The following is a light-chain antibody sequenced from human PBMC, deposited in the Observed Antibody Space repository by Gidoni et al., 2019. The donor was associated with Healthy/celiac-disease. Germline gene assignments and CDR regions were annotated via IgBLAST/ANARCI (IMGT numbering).Light chain of an antibody. CDR1: QSVSSSY. CDR2: GAS. CDR3: QQYGSSPPGLT. J-gene: IGKJ4*01. V-gene: IGKV3-20*01. Sequence: EIVLTQSPGTLSLSPGERATLSCRASQSVSSSYLAWYQQKPGQAPRLLIYGASSRATGIPDRFSGSGSGTDFTLTISRLEPEEFAVYYCQQYGSSPPGLTFGGXTKVEIK.